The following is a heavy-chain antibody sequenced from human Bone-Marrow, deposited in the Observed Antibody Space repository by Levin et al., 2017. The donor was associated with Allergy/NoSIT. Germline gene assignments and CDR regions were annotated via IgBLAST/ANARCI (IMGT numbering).Heavy chain of an antibody. V-gene: IGHV3-11*01. Sequence: GESLKISCAASGFTFTDYYMSWIRQAPGKGLEWVSYISGSGGHIYYADSVKGRLTISRDNAKNSLYLQMNSLRAEDTAVYYCARGDIVVAPATFFDYWGQGTLVTVSS. J-gene: IGHJ4*02. CDR1: GFTFTDYY. CDR3: ARGDIVVAPATFFDY. D-gene: IGHD2-2*01. CDR2: ISGSGGHI.